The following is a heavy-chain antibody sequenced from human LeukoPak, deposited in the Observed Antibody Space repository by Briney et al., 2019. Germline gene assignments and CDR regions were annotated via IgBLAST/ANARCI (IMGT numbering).Heavy chain of an antibody. Sequence: ASVKVSCKASGYTITGYYMHWVRRAPGQGLEWMGWINPSGGSTSYAQKFQGRVTMTRDTSTSTVYMELSSLRSEDTAVYYCASGWAYYGSGSYCDYWGQGTLVTVSS. CDR3: ASGWAYYGSGSYCDY. D-gene: IGHD3-10*01. CDR2: INPSGGST. CDR1: GYTITGYY. J-gene: IGHJ4*02. V-gene: IGHV1-46*01.